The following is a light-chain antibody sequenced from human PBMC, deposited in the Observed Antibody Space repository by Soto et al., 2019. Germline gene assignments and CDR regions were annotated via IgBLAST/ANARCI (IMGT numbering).Light chain of an antibody. CDR2: DVN. Sequence: QSALTQPASVSGSPGQSIAISCTGTSSDVGGYNYVSWYQHHPGQAPKLMIYDVNIRPSGVSDRLSGSKSGNTASLTISGLQPEDEADYYCSSYTSGSTLVVFGGGTKLTVL. J-gene: IGLJ2*01. CDR3: SSYTSGSTLVV. V-gene: IGLV2-14*03. CDR1: SSDVGGYNY.